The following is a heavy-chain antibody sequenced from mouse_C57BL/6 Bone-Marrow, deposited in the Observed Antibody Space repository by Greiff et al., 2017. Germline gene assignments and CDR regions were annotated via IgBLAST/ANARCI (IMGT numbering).Heavy chain of an antibody. CDR1: GFNFKDDY. Sequence: EVKLVESGAELVRPGASVKLSCTASGFNFKDDYMHWVKQRPEQGLEWIGWIDPENGDTEYTSKFQGKATITADTSSNTAYLQLSSLTSEDTAVYYCTPRLYYYDYWGQGTTLTVSA. V-gene: IGHV14-4*01. J-gene: IGHJ2*01. CDR3: TPRLYYYDY. CDR2: IDPENGDT.